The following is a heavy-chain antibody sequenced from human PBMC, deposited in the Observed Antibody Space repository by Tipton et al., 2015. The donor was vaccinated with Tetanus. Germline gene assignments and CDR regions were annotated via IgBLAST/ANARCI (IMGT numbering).Heavy chain of an antibody. V-gene: IGHV4-59*06. CDR3: ARDQGGGRVVRLNWFDP. J-gene: IGHJ5*02. Sequence: TLSLTCTVSGGSISSYYWSWIRQSAAMGLGWIGYIYYSGDTFYNPSLKSRVTMSVDTSKNQFSLNLRSVTAADTAVYYCARDQGGGRVVRLNWFDPWGQGTLVTVSS. CDR2: IYYSGDT. D-gene: IGHD5-24*01. CDR1: GGSISSYY.